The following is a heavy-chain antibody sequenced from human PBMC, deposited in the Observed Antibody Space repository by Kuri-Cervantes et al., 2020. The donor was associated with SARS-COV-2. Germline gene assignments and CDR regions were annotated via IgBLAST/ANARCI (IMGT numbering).Heavy chain of an antibody. Sequence: GSLRLSCAVYGGSFSGYSWSWIRQPPGKGLEWIGEINHSGSTNYNPSLKTTYFNPSLKSRVTMSIDTSKNQFSLKLSSVTAADTAVYYCARFTPGDYWGQGTLVTVSS. CDR1: GGSFSGYS. CDR2: INHSGST. D-gene: IGHD3-10*01. J-gene: IGHJ4*02. CDR3: ARFTPGDY. V-gene: IGHV4-34*01.